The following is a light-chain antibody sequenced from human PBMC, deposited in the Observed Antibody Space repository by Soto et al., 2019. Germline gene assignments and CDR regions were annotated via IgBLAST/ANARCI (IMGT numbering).Light chain of an antibody. Sequence: QSVLTQSPSASGTPGQRVTISCSGSSSNIGSNTVNWYQQLSGTAPKLLIYSNDQRPSGVPDRFSDSKSGTSASLAISGLQSEDEADYYCAARDDTLNGYVFGAGTKVTVL. CDR1: SSNIGSNT. V-gene: IGLV1-44*01. CDR3: AARDDTLNGYV. CDR2: SND. J-gene: IGLJ1*01.